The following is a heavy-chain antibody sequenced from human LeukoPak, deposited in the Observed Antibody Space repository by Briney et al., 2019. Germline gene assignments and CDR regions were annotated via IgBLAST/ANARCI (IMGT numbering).Heavy chain of an antibody. CDR1: GGSISSSSYY. CDR2: IYYSGST. D-gene: IGHD3-9*01. Sequence: PSETLSLTCTVSGGSISSSSYYWGWIRQPPGKGLEWIGSIYYSGSTYYSPSLKSRVTISVDTSKNQFSLKLSSVTAADTAVYYCARGPLYYDILTGYFPPHFDYWGQGTLVTVSS. J-gene: IGHJ4*02. CDR3: ARGPLYYDILTGYFPPHFDY. V-gene: IGHV4-39*07.